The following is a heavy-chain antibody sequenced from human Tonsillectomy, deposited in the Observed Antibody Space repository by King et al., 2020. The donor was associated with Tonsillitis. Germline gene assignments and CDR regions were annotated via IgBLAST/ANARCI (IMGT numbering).Heavy chain of an antibody. CDR3: ARDLGFGEFRIVGDPDY. D-gene: IGHD3-10*01. CDR2: ITSSSSYI. Sequence: VQLVESGGGLVKPGGSLRLSCAASGFTFSSYSMNWVRQAPGKGLEWVSSITSSSSYIYYADSVKGRFTISRDNAKNSLYLQMNSLRAEDTAVYYCARDLGFGEFRIVGDPDYWGQGTLVTVSS. CDR1: GFTFSSYS. V-gene: IGHV3-21*01. J-gene: IGHJ4*02.